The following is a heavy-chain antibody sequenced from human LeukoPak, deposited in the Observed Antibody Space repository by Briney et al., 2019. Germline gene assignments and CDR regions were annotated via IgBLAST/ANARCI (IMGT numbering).Heavy chain of an antibody. Sequence: QPGRSLRLSCTASGFTCGDHAMSWVRQAPGKGLEWVSAISGSGGSTYYADSVKGRFTISRDNSKNTLYLQMNSLRAEDTAVYYCAKIGGDFWSGSPSDYYYGMDVWGHGTTVTVSS. D-gene: IGHD3-3*01. V-gene: IGHV3-23*01. CDR2: ISGSGGST. J-gene: IGHJ6*02. CDR3: AKIGGDFWSGSPSDYYYGMDV. CDR1: GFTCGDHA.